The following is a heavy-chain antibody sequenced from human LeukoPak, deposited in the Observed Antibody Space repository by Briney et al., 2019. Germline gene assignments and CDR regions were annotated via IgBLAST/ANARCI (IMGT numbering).Heavy chain of an antibody. CDR2: TSGSSSYT. Sequence: GGSLRLSCAASGFTFSDYYTSWIRQAPGKGLEWVSYTSGSSSYTNYADSVKGRFTISRDNAKKSLYLQMNSLRAEDTAVYYCARRYCNSTSCYCIDYWGQGTLVTVSS. CDR3: ARRYCNSTSCYCIDY. D-gene: IGHD2-2*01. J-gene: IGHJ4*02. CDR1: GFTFSDYY. V-gene: IGHV3-11*03.